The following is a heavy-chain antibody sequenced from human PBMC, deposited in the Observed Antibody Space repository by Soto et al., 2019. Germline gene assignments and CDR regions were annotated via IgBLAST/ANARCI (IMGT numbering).Heavy chain of an antibody. Sequence: HPGGSLRLSCGASGFTFNSHPMSWVRQAPGKGLEWVSAISDSGGSTYYADSVKGRFTISRDNSKNTLYLQMISLRAEDTAVYYCATVTYGSGIYYNLFEYPGQGTLVTVSS. CDR2: ISDSGGST. V-gene: IGHV3-23*01. CDR3: ATVTYGSGIYYNLFEY. J-gene: IGHJ4*02. D-gene: IGHD3-10*01. CDR1: GFTFNSHP.